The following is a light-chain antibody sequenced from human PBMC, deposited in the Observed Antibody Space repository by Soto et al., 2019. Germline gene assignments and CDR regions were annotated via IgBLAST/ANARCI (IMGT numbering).Light chain of an antibody. CDR1: QSVSSSF. Sequence: EIGLTQSAGTLSLSPGERATLSCWASQSVSSSFLAWYQQKVGQAPRLLIYGASSRATGIPDRFSGSGSGTDFTLTISRLEPEDFAVYYCQQYGSSPPITFGQGTRLEIK. CDR3: QQYGSSPPIT. CDR2: GAS. V-gene: IGKV3-20*01. J-gene: IGKJ5*01.